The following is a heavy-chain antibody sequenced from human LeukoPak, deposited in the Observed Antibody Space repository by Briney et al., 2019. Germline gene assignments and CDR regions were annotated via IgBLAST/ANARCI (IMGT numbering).Heavy chain of an antibody. CDR1: GFTFSNYA. V-gene: IGHV3-23*01. CDR2: ISVSGGSS. CDR3: APGEWYFDY. Sequence: PGGSLRVSCAASGFTFSNYAMSWVRQVPGNGLEWVSSISVSGGSSYYADSVQGRFTISRDNSKNTFFLQMKSLRAEDTAVYYCAPGEWYFDYWGQGTLVTVSS. J-gene: IGHJ4*02. D-gene: IGHD3-10*01.